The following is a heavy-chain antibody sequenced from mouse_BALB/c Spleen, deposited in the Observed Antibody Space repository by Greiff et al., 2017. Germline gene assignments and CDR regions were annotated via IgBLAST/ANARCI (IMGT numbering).Heavy chain of an antibody. CDR2: IDPANGNT. D-gene: IGHD1-1*01. J-gene: IGHJ1*01. V-gene: IGHV14-3*02. CDR1: GFNIKDTY. CDR3: ARTYGSSGFDV. Sequence: VHVKQSGAELVKPGASVKLSCTASGFNIKDTYMHWVKQRPEQGLEWIGRIDPANGNTKYDPKFQGKATITADTSSNTAYLQLSSLTSEDTAVYYCARTYGSSGFDVWGAGTTVTVSS.